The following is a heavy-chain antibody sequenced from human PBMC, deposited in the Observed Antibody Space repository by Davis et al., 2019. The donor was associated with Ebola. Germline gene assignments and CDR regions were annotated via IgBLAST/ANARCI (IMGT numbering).Heavy chain of an antibody. CDR1: GFTFSNYA. Sequence: GESLKISCAASGFTFSNYAMSWVRQAPGKGLEWVSGISGSGATTYYADSVKGRFTISRDNAKNSLYLQMNSLRAEDTAVYYCASPLTGELAVWGQGTTVTVSS. D-gene: IGHD7-27*01. V-gene: IGHV3-23*01. CDR3: ASPLTGELAV. J-gene: IGHJ6*02. CDR2: ISGSGATT.